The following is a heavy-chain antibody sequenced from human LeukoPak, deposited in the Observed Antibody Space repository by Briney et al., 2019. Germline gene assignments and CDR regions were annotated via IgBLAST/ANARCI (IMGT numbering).Heavy chain of an antibody. J-gene: IGHJ5*02. CDR3: ARGGTPQVRVAINWFDP. CDR2: IKQDGSDK. D-gene: IGHD3-16*01. V-gene: IGHV3-7*03. CDR1: GFTFSSYW. Sequence: PGGSLRLSCAASGFTFSSYWMTWVRQAPGKGLEWVANIKQDGSDKYYVDSVRGRFTVSRDNAKNSLYLQMNTLRAEDTAVYYCARGGTPQVRVAINWFDPWGQGTLVTASP.